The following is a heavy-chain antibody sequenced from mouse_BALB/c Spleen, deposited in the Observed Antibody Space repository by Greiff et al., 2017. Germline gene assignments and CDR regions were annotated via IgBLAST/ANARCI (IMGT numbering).Heavy chain of an antibody. CDR2: ISSGGSYT. Sequence: EVQVVESGGDLVKPGGSLKLSCAASGFTFSSYGMSWVRQTPDKRLEWVATISSGGSYTYYPDSVKGRFTISRDNAKNTLYLQMSSLKSEDTAMYYSERHELTGTDVREHWGQRPSVTVLS. CDR3: ERHELTGTDVREH. D-gene: IGHD1-1*01. J-gene: IGHJ4*01. V-gene: IGHV5-6*01. CDR1: GFTFSSYG.